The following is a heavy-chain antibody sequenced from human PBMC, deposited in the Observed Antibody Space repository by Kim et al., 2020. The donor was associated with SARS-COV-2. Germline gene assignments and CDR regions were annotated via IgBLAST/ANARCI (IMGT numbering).Heavy chain of an antibody. Sequence: FTISRDNSKNTLYLQMNSLRAEDTAVYYCARVLDTMVRGQTRGLIGGMDVWGQGTTVTVSS. J-gene: IGHJ6*02. CDR3: ARVLDTMVRGQTRGLIGGMDV. V-gene: IGHV3-30*01. D-gene: IGHD3-10*01.